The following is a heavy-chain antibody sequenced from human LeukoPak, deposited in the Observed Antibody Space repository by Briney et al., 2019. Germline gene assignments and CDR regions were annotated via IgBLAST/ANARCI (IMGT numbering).Heavy chain of an antibody. CDR2: IYYSGST. D-gene: IGHD5-12*01. CDR1: GGSISSSSYC. Sequence: PSETLSLTCTVSGGSISSSSYCWGWIRQPPGKGLEWIGSIYYSGSTYYNPSLKSRVTISVDTSKNQFSLKLSSVTAADTAVYYCAGDLGGYSYYYYYYMDVWGKGTTVTVSS. CDR3: AGDLGGYSYYYYYYMDV. V-gene: IGHV4-39*07. J-gene: IGHJ6*03.